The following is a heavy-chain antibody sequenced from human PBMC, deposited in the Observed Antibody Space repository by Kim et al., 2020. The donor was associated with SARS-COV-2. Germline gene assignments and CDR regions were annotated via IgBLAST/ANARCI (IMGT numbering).Heavy chain of an antibody. D-gene: IGHD1-26*01. CDR3: AKDQTEWELLPYFDY. V-gene: IGHV3-23*01. J-gene: IGHJ4*02. Sequence: DAGKGRFNISRDNSQNKLFMQMDSTRAEDTAVYYCAKDQTEWELLPYFDYWGQGTLVTVSS.